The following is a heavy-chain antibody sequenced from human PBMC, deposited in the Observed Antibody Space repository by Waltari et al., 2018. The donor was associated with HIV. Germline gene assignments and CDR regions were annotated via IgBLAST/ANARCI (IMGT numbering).Heavy chain of an antibody. D-gene: IGHD1-1*01. CDR1: GFTFRSTW. J-gene: IGHJ5*02. CDR3: ATTTTTTYFS. V-gene: IGHV3-74*03. CDR2: VNPDGSGT. Sequence: EVQLVESGGGLVQPGESLRLSCGASGFTFRSTWMHWVRQAPGGGLVWVSRVNPDGSGTSYADSVKGRFTISRDNAENTVYLQMNSLRAEDTAVYYCATTTTTTYFSWGQGTLVTVSS.